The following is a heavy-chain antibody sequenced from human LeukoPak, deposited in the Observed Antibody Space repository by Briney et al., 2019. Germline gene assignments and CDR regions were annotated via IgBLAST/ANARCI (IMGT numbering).Heavy chain of an antibody. J-gene: IGHJ4*02. CDR3: ARGVGGSSGYYFGPRFDY. CDR1: GGSISGGGYY. D-gene: IGHD3-22*01. CDR2: IYYSGST. Sequence: SQTLSLTCTVSGGSISGGGYYWSWIRQHPGKGLEWIGYIYYSGSTYYNPSLKSRVTISVDTSKYQFSLKLSSVTAADTAVYYCARGVGGSSGYYFGPRFDYWGQGTLVTVSS. V-gene: IGHV4-31*03.